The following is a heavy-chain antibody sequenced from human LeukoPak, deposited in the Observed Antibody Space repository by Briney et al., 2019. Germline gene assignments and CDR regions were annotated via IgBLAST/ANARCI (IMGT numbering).Heavy chain of an antibody. CDR1: GYSFTNYW. CDR3: ARRGYCSSTSCWFDY. CDR2: IYPGDSDT. V-gene: IGHV5-51*01. J-gene: IGHJ4*02. Sequence: GESLKISCKGSGYSFTNYWIGWVRQMPGKGLEWMGIIYPGDSDTRYSPSFQGQVTISADKSISTAYLQWSSLKASDTAMYYCARRGYCSSTSCWFDYWGQGTLVTVSS. D-gene: IGHD2-2*01.